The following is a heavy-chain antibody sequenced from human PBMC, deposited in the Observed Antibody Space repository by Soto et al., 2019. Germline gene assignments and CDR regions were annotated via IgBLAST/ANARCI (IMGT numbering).Heavy chain of an antibody. CDR3: ATVLWELHDAFDI. CDR1: GGSISTGGYY. D-gene: IGHD1-26*01. J-gene: IGHJ3*02. V-gene: IGHV4-31*03. CDR2: IYHSGMT. Sequence: QVQLQESGPGLVKPSQTLSLTCTVSGGSISTGGYYWSWIRQHPGRGLEWIGYIYHSGMTFSNPSLQSRVAISIDTSENQFSLKLSSVTAADTAVYYCATVLWELHDAFDIWGHGTMVSVSS.